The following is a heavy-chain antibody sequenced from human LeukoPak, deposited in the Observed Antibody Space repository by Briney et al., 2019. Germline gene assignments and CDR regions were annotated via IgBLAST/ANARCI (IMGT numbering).Heavy chain of an antibody. CDR2: IYYSGSV. D-gene: IGHD3-22*01. CDR1: CASIISYY. Sequence: SETLSLICCVSCASIISYYCSWFLQPPGKGVEVSGDIYYSGSVKYTPPLKSRVTMSVDTSKNQFSLKLSSVTAADTAIYYCARENPSGYYNRPIDYWGPGTLVTVSS. CDR3: ARENPSGYYNRPIDY. V-gene: IGHV4-59*12. J-gene: IGHJ4*02.